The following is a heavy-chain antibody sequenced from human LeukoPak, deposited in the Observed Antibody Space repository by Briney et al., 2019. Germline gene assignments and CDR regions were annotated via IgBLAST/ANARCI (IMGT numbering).Heavy chain of an antibody. D-gene: IGHD1-26*01. Sequence: GGSLRLSCAASGFTFSSYEMNWVRQAPGKGLEWVSYISSSGSTIYYADSVKGRFTISRDNAKNSLYLQMDSLRAEDTAVYYCARESGSYYVFDYWGQGTLVTVSS. CDR1: GFTFSSYE. J-gene: IGHJ4*02. CDR2: ISSSGSTI. V-gene: IGHV3-48*03. CDR3: ARESGSYYVFDY.